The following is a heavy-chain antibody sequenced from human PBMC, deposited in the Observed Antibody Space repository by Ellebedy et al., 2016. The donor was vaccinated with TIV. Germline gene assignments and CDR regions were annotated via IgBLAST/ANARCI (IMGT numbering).Heavy chain of an antibody. CDR2: INPESADT. CDR1: GYTFTGYY. CDR3: VRDPGSFEPHYYFDY. D-gene: IGHD3-9*01. J-gene: IGHJ4*02. V-gene: IGHV1-2*02. Sequence: AASAKVSCKASGYTFTGYYLHWVRQAPGQGPEWMGWINPESADTNYAQNFQGRVTLTRDTSISTAFMELSSLGSDDTAVYYCVRDPGSFEPHYYFDYWGQGTLVTVSS.